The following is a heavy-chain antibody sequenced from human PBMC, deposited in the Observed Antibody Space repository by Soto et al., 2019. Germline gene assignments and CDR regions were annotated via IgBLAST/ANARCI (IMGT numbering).Heavy chain of an antibody. Sequence: PSQTLSLTCAISGDSVSSNSAAWNWVRQSPSRGLEWLGRTYYRSKWYDDYAVSVKSRITIKPDTSKNQFSLQLNSVTPEDSAVYYCTRGAGRGYCTGNTCYSPHNYYGMDVWGQGTTVTVSS. CDR3: TRGAGRGYCTGNTCYSPHNYYGMDV. D-gene: IGHD2-15*01. J-gene: IGHJ6*02. CDR1: GDSVSSNSAA. V-gene: IGHV6-1*01. CDR2: TYYRSKWYD.